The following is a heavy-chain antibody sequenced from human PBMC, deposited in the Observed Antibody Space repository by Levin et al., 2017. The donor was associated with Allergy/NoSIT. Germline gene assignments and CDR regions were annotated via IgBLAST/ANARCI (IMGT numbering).Heavy chain of an antibody. J-gene: IGHJ4*02. V-gene: IGHV3-49*04. CDR3: ARGCPPNYDDDGGGYRDGYFDY. Sequence: SCTGSGFTFGDYAMSWVRQAPGKGLEWVGFIRHKAHGGTTEYAASVKGRLTISRDDSKSIAYLQMNSLKTEDTAVYFCARGCPPNYDDDGGGYRDGYFDYWGQGTLVTVSS. D-gene: IGHD3-16*02. CDR2: IRHKAHGGTT. CDR1: GFTFGDYA.